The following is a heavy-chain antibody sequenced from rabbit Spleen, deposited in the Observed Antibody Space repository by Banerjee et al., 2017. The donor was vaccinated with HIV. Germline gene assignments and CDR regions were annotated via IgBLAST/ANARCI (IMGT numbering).Heavy chain of an antibody. CDR1: GFDFSTYYM. J-gene: IGHJ4*01. D-gene: IGHD6-1*01. Sequence: QEQLKESGGGLVQPGGSLKLSCKASGFDFSTYYMSWVRQAPGKGLELIACIYTSITGSTWYANWAKGRFSVAKTSSTTVTLQMTSLTAADTATYFCARDDISYGVVMNLWGPGTLVTVS. V-gene: IGHV1S45*01. CDR2: IYTSITGST. CDR3: ARDDISYGVVMNL.